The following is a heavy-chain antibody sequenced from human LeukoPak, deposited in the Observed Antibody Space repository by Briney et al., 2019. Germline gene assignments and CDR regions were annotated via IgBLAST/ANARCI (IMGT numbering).Heavy chain of an antibody. Sequence: GGSLRLSCAASGFTFSSYAMSWVRQAPGKGLEWVSAISGSGGRTYYADSVKGRFTISRDNSKNTLYLQMNSLRAEDTAVYYCAKDRYYYDSSGYFLFDYWGQGTLVPVSS. J-gene: IGHJ4*02. V-gene: IGHV3-23*01. CDR2: ISGSGGRT. D-gene: IGHD3-22*01. CDR1: GFTFSSYA. CDR3: AKDRYYYDSSGYFLFDY.